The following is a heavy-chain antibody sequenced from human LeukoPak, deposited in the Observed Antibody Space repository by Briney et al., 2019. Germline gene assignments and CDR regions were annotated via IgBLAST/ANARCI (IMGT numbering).Heavy chain of an antibody. CDR2: INGDGTST. D-gene: IGHD5-18*01. J-gene: IGHJ4*02. V-gene: IGHV3-74*01. CDR3: ARDSHGYPLDY. Sequence: GGSLRLSCAASGFTFSSYWMHWVRQAPGKGLVWVSRINGDGTSTTYADSVKGRFTIFRDNAKNTLSLQMNSLRAEDTAVYYRARDSHGYPLDYWGQGTLVTVSS. CDR1: GFTFSSYW.